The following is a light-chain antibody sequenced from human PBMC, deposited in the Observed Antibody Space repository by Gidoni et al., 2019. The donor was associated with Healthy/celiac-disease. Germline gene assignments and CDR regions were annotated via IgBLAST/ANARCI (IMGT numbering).Light chain of an antibody. CDR1: QSVSSSY. CDR3: QQYGSSPALT. CDR2: VAS. V-gene: IGKV3-20*01. J-gene: IGKJ4*01. Sequence: EIVLPHSPGTLSLSPGERATPSCRASQSVSSSYLAWYQQKPGQNPRLLIYVASSRATGIPDRFSGSGSGTDFTLTISGLEPEDFAVYYCQQYGSSPALTFGGGTKVEIK.